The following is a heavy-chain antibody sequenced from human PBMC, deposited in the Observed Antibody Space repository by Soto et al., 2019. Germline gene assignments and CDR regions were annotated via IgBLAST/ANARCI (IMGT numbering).Heavy chain of an antibody. CDR2: ISHDGSNK. D-gene: IGHD3-16*02. Sequence: SLRLSCAASGFAYSKYTMHLVRRAPGKGLEWVAAISHDGSNKYYGDSVKGRFTISRDNSKNTLSVQMSNLKSEDTAVYYCARDRLRLGELSLLGYFDYWGQGTLVTVSS. CDR3: ARDRLRLGELSLLGYFDY. J-gene: IGHJ4*02. V-gene: IGHV3-30-3*01. CDR1: GFAYSKYT.